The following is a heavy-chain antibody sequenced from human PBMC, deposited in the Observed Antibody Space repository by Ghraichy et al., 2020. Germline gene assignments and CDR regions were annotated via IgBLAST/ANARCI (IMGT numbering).Heavy chain of an antibody. CDR3: ARQSSSPRFDY. Sequence: SETLSLTCTVSGGSISNFYWSWIRQPPGKGLEWIGYIYYNGSTNYKPSLKGRVTISLDTSKKQFSLMLSSVTAADSAVYYCARQSSSPRFDYWGQGSLVTVSS. CDR1: GGSISNFY. J-gene: IGHJ4*02. V-gene: IGHV4-59*01. CDR2: IYYNGST. D-gene: IGHD6-6*01.